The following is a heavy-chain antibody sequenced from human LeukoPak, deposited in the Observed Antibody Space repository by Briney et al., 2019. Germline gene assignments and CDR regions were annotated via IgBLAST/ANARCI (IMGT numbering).Heavy chain of an antibody. Sequence: ASVKVSCKASGYIFTGYNMHWVRQTPGQGHGWMGWINPNNGDTNYAQKFQGRVTMTRDTSISTAYMELSRLRSDDTAVYYCARDRTSGDSPSYSVNWFDPWGQGTLVTVSS. CDR2: INPNNGDT. D-gene: IGHD3-10*01. CDR1: GYIFTGYN. J-gene: IGHJ5*02. CDR3: ARDRTSGDSPSYSVNWFDP. V-gene: IGHV1-2*02.